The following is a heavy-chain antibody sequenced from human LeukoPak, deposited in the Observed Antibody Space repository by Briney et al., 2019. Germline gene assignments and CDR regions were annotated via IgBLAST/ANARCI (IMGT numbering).Heavy chain of an antibody. D-gene: IGHD2-15*01. CDR3: ASEDYCSGGRCSVPRVAS. Sequence: ASVKVSCKASGYTFTAYYMHWVRQAPGQGLEGMGWIESKNGDTKYAQKFQSRLTITRDTSIGIAYMELRSLIYDDTAVYYCASEDYCSGGRCSVPRVASWGQGTPVTVSS. CDR2: IESKNGDT. CDR1: GYTFTAYY. V-gene: IGHV1-2*02. J-gene: IGHJ4*02.